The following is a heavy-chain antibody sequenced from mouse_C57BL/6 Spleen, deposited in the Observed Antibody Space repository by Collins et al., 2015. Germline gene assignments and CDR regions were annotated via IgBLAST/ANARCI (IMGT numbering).Heavy chain of an antibody. Sequence: QVQLQQPGADLVKPGASVRLSCKASGYTFTIYWMHWVKRRPGQGLEWIGMIHPNGGSTNYNENFKNKATLTVDKSSSTAYMQLSSLTSEDSAVYYCARGDDDYVYPMDYWGQGTSVTVSS. CDR3: ARGDDDYVYPMDY. V-gene: IGHV1-64*01. CDR1: GYTFTIYW. J-gene: IGHJ4*01. D-gene: IGHD2-4*01. CDR2: IHPNGGST.